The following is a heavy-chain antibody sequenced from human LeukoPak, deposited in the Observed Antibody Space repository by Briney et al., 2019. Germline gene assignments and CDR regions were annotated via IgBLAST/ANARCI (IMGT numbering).Heavy chain of an antibody. Sequence: SVKASCKASGGTFSSYAISWVRQAPGQGLEWMGGIIPIFGTANYAQKFQGRVTITRDTSASTAYMELSSLRSEDTAVYYCARDQSAPYYYDSSGYYNWFDPWGQGTLVTVSS. CDR2: IIPIFGTA. J-gene: IGHJ5*02. D-gene: IGHD3-22*01. CDR1: GGTFSSYA. CDR3: ARDQSAPYYYDSSGYYNWFDP. V-gene: IGHV1-69*05.